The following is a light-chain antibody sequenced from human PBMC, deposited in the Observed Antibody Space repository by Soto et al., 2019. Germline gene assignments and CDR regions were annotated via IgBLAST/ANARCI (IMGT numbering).Light chain of an antibody. V-gene: IGKV3-20*01. J-gene: IGKJ1*01. CDR3: QQYGSSSWT. CDR2: GTS. CDR1: QIVSSSY. Sequence: EIVLTQSPGTLSLSPGERATLSCRASQIVSSSYLAWYQQKPGQAPRLLNYGTSSRATAIPDRFSGSGSGTDFTLTISRLEPEDFAVYYCQQYGSSSWTFGQGTKVDIK.